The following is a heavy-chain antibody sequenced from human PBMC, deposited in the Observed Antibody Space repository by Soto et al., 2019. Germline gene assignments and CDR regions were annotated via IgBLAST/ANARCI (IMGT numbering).Heavy chain of an antibody. J-gene: IGHJ3*02. CDR3: ANKYYYDRNGHYSPI. CDR2: ISASGAST. Sequence: GGSLRLSCAASGFTFSSYSMSWVRQAPGKGLEWVSTISASGASTYYLDSVKGRFTISRDNSKSTLYLQMDSLRAEDTAVYYCANKYYYDRNGHYSPIWGQGTMVTVSS. V-gene: IGHV3-23*01. D-gene: IGHD3-22*01. CDR1: GFTFSSYS.